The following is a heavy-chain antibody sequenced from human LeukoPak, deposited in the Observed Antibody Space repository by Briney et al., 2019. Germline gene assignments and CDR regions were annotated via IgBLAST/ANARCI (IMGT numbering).Heavy chain of an antibody. CDR1: GFTFCSYA. J-gene: IGHJ5*02. D-gene: IGHD4-17*01. CDR2: INGSGGST. V-gene: IGHV3-23*01. CDR3: AKKYTTGLDP. Sequence: GGSLTLSCAASGFTFCSYAMRWVRQAPGKGREWVSDINGSGGSTYYTDSVKGRFTIARDNSKNTLYLQMNSLRAEDTAIYYCAKKYTTGLDPWGRGTLVTVSS.